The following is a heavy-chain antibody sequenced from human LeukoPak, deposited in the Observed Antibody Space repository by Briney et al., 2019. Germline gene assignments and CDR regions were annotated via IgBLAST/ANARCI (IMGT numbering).Heavy chain of an antibody. CDR1: GFTFSSYA. D-gene: IGHD2/OR15-2a*01. V-gene: IGHV3-33*08. Sequence: GGSLRLSCAASGFTFSSYAMHWVPQAPGKGLEWVALIWYDGSNKYYADSVKGRLTISRDNSKNTLYLQMNSLRAEDTAVYYCAREGPRGNSQFDYWGQGTLVTVSS. CDR2: IWYDGSNK. J-gene: IGHJ4*02. CDR3: AREGPRGNSQFDY.